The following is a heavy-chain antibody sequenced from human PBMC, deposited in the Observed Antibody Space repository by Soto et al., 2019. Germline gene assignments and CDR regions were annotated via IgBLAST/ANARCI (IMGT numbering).Heavy chain of an antibody. CDR3: ASSGADWSGYSTAKNYYGMDV. D-gene: IGHD3-3*01. CDR1: GYSFTSYW. Sequence: GESLKISCKGSGYSFTSYWISWVRQMPGKGLEWMGRIDPSDSYTNYSPSFQGHGTISADKSISTAYLQWSSLKASDTAMYYCASSGADWSGYSTAKNYYGMDVWGQGTTVTVSS. V-gene: IGHV5-10-1*01. J-gene: IGHJ6*02. CDR2: IDPSDSYT.